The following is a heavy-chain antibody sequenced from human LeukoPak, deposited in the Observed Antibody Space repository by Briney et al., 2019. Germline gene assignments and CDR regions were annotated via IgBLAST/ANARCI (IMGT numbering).Heavy chain of an antibody. CDR2: ISGNGGST. CDR1: GFTFSTYA. J-gene: IGHJ4*02. CDR3: AKHTAEGDYDFWSGYYGFDN. D-gene: IGHD3-3*01. V-gene: IGHV3-23*01. Sequence: GGSLTLSCAASGFTFSTYAMTWVRQAPGKGLEWVSAISGNGGSTYSADSVKGRFTISRDNSKNTLYLQMNSLRAEDTALYYCAKHTAEGDYDFWSGYYGFDNWARAPWATVSS.